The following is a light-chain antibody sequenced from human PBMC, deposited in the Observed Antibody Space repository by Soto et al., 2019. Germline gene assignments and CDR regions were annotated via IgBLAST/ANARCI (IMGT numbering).Light chain of an antibody. V-gene: IGLV2-11*01. CDR2: DVS. Sequence: QSALTQPRSVSGSPGQSVTISCTGTSSDVGGYNYVSWYQQHPGEAPKLVIYDVSQRPSGVPDRFSGSKSGNTASLTISRLQAEDEADYYCCSYAGSYTLVVIGGGTKLTVL. CDR1: SSDVGGYNY. CDR3: CSYAGSYTLVV. J-gene: IGLJ2*01.